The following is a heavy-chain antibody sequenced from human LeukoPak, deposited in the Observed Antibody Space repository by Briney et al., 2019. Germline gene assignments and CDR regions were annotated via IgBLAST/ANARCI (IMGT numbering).Heavy chain of an antibody. Sequence: PGGSLRLSCAASGFTVSSNYMGWVRQAPGKGLEWVSVIYSGGITYYTDSVRGRFTISRDNSKNTLYLQMNSLRAEVTAVYYCARLSGYFDYWGQGTLVTVSS. D-gene: IGHD3-10*01. CDR2: IYSGGIT. CDR1: GFTVSSNY. V-gene: IGHV3-66*04. CDR3: ARLSGYFDY. J-gene: IGHJ4*02.